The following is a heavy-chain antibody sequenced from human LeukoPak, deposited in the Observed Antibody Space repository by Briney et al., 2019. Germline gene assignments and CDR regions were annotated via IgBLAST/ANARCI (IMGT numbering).Heavy chain of an antibody. CDR1: GGTFSSYA. V-gene: IGHV1-69*05. J-gene: IGHJ4*02. D-gene: IGHD6-6*01. Sequence: SVKVSCKASGGTFSSYAISWVQQAPGQGLEWMGGIIPIFGTANYAQKFQGRVTITTDESTSTAYMELSSLRSEDTAVYYCARAPRSIWGSSSGFDYWGQGTLVTVSS. CDR3: ARAPRSIWGSSSGFDY. CDR2: IIPIFGTA.